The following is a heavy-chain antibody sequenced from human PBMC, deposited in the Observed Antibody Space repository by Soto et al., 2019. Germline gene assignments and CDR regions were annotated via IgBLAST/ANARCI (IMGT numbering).Heavy chain of an antibody. CDR2: IYHSGST. CDR3: ARSYYESIVTPPVELQL. Sequence: SETLSLTCAVSGGSISSSNWWSWVRQPSGEGLDWIGEIYHSGSTSYNPSLRSRVTLSVDTSKNQFSVKLSSVTAADSAIYYCARSYYESIVTPPVELQLWGRGTLVTVSS. J-gene: IGHJ1*01. CDR1: GGSISSSNW. D-gene: IGHD3-22*01. V-gene: IGHV4-4*02.